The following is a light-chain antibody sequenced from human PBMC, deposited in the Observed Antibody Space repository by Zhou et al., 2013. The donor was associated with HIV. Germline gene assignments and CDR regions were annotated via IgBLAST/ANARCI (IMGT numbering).Light chain of an antibody. CDR3: QQAKSFPVT. CDR1: QDISIW. CDR2: KST. V-gene: IGKV1-5*03. Sequence: DIQMTQSPSTLSASVGDRVTITCRASQDISIWLAWYRQKPGKAPELLIHKSTTLLSGVPSRFSGSGSGTEFTLTITNLQPEDLATYYCQQAKSFPVTLGPGTKVEIK. J-gene: IGKJ3*01.